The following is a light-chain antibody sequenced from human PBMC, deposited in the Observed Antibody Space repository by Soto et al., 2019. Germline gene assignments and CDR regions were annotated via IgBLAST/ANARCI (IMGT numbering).Light chain of an antibody. CDR3: HHYGTSPLT. Sequence: EIVLTQSPGTLSLSPGQRATLSCRASQSVSSSYLAWYQQEPGQAPRLLIYGASSRATGITDRFSGSGSGTDFTLTISRLEPEDFAVYYCHHYGTSPLTFGQGTKVEIK. J-gene: IGKJ1*01. V-gene: IGKV3-20*01. CDR2: GAS. CDR1: QSVSSSY.